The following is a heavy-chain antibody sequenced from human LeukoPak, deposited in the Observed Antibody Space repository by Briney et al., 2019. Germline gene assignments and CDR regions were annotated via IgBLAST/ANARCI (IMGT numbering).Heavy chain of an antibody. Sequence: SETLSLTCIVSGGSIRTYYWSWIRQPPGKGLEWVGDIYYSGNTNYNPSLQSRVTISVDTSKNQFSLKLSSVTAADTAVYYCARSLGYCSGGSCYSGNYPGYWFDPWGQGTLVTVSS. J-gene: IGHJ5*02. CDR3: ARSLGYCSGGSCYSGNYPGYWFDP. D-gene: IGHD2-15*01. V-gene: IGHV4-59*01. CDR1: GGSIRTYY. CDR2: IYYSGNT.